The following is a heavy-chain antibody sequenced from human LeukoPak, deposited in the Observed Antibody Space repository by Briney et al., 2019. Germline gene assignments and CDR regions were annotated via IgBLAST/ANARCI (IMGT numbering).Heavy chain of an antibody. D-gene: IGHD3-10*01. CDR3: ARTIHPTMVRGVISYYYYYMDV. J-gene: IGHJ6*03. V-gene: IGHV4-39*07. Sequence: SETLSLTCTVSGGSISSSSYYWGWIRQPPGKGLEWIGSIYYSGSTNYNPSLKSRVTISVDTSKNQFSLKLSSVTAADTAVYYCARTIHPTMVRGVISYYYYYMDVWGKGTTVTISS. CDR2: IYYSGST. CDR1: GGSISSSSYY.